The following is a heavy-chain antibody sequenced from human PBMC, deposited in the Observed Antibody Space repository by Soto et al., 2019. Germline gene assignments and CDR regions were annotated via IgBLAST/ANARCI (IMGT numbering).Heavy chain of an antibody. J-gene: IGHJ6*02. CDR2: IIPIFGTA. Sequence: QVQLVQSGAEVKKPGSSVKVSCKASGGTFSSYAISWVRQAPGQGLEWMGGIIPIFGTANYAQKFQGRVTITADESTSTAYMELSSPRSEDTAVYYCAREGDIVVVPAAINGMDVWGQGTTVTVSS. V-gene: IGHV1-69*01. D-gene: IGHD2-2*01. CDR3: AREGDIVVVPAAINGMDV. CDR1: GGTFSSYA.